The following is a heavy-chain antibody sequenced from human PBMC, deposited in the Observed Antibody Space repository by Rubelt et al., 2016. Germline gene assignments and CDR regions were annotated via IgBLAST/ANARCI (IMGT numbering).Heavy chain of an antibody. CDR2: IYHTGTT. V-gene: IGHV4-38-2*02. CDR3: ARSDIAAAGIYYYYGMGV. D-gene: IGHD6-13*01. Sequence: TCSVSNYSISSNYFWVWVRQPPGKGLEWIGSIYHTGTTYYSASLESRVIISVDTSKNQFSLRLTSVTAADTAMYYCARSDIAAAGIYYYYGMGVWGQGTTVTVSS. J-gene: IGHJ6*02. CDR1: NYSISSNYF.